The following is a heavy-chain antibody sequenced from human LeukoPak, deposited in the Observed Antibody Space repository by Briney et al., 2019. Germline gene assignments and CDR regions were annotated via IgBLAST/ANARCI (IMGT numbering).Heavy chain of an antibody. CDR3: ARDQGARDTAMADY. V-gene: IGHV1-69*01. CDR2: IIPIFGTA. D-gene: IGHD5-18*01. J-gene: IGHJ4*02. Sequence: SVKVSCKASGGTFSSYAISWVRQAPGQGLEWMGGIIPIFGTANYAQKFQGRVTITADESTSTAYMELSSLRSEDTAVYYCARDQGARDTAMADYWGQGTLVTVSS. CDR1: GGTFSSYA.